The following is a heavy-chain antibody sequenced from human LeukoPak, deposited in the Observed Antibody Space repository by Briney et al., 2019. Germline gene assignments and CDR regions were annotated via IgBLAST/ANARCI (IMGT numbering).Heavy chain of an antibody. CDR1: GFTFSSYT. CDR2: ISYDGSNK. V-gene: IGHV3-30-3*01. CDR3: ARDQVGD. D-gene: IGHD3-10*01. Sequence: GGSLRLSCAASGFTFSSYTMHWVRQAPGKGLEWVAVISYDGSNKYYADSVKGRFTIPRDNSKNTLYLQMNSLRAEDTAVYYCARDQVGDWGQGTLVTVSS. J-gene: IGHJ4*02.